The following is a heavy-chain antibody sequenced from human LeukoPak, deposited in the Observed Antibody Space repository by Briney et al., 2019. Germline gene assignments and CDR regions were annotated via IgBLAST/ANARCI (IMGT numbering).Heavy chain of an antibody. CDR2: IKQDGSEK. V-gene: IGHV3-7*01. CDR3: ARDDCSSISCYHNWFDP. J-gene: IGHJ5*02. Sequence: GSLRLSCAASGFTYSSYWMSWVRQAPGKGLEWVANIKQDGSEKYYVDSVKGRFTISRDNAKNSLYLQMNSLRAEDTAVYYCARDDCSSISCYHNWFDPWGQGTLVTVSS. CDR1: GFTYSSYW. D-gene: IGHD2-2*01.